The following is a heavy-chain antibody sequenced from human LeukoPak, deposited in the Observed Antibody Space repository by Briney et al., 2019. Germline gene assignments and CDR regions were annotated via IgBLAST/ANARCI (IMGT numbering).Heavy chain of an antibody. J-gene: IGHJ4*02. D-gene: IGHD1-26*01. CDR3: ARVRKGGSSVDY. CDR2: ISYDGSNK. Sequence: GRSLRLSCAASGFTFSSYAMHWVRQAPGKGLEWVAVISYDGSNKYYADSVKGRFTISRDNSKNTLYLQMNSLRAEDTAVYYCARVRKGGSSVDYWGQGTLVTVSS. CDR1: GFTFSSYA. V-gene: IGHV3-30-3*01.